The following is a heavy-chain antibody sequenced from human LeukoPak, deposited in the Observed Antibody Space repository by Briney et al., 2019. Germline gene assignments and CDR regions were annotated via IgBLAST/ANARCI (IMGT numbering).Heavy chain of an antibody. Sequence: PSETLSLTCTVSGGSISSSSYYWGWIRQPPGKGLEWIGSIYYSGSTYYNPSLKSRVTISVDTSKNQFSLKLSSVTAADTAVYYCAREGDYYDTSGTLDYWGQGTLVTVSS. V-gene: IGHV4-39*02. D-gene: IGHD3-22*01. CDR2: IYYSGST. CDR3: AREGDYYDTSGTLDY. CDR1: GGSISSSSYY. J-gene: IGHJ4*02.